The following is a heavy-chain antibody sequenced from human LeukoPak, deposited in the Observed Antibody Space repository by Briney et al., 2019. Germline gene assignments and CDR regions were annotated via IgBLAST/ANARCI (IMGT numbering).Heavy chain of an antibody. Sequence: SETLSLTCTVSGGSISSYYWSWIRQPPGKGLEWIGFIQYSGSTNYNPSLKSRVTISVDTSKNQFSLKLSSVTAADTAVYYCARVSWFPGTSYYYMDVWGKGTTVTVSS. CDR2: IQYSGST. V-gene: IGHV4-59*01. CDR1: GGSISSYY. CDR3: ARVSWFPGTSYYYMDV. D-gene: IGHD1-1*01. J-gene: IGHJ6*03.